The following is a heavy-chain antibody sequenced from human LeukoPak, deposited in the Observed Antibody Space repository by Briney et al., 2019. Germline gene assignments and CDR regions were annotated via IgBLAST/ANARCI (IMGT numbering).Heavy chain of an antibody. J-gene: IGHJ4*02. D-gene: IGHD3-10*01. Sequence: GGTLRLSCAASGFTFSSYAMHWVRQAPGKGLEWVAVISYDGSNKYYADSVKGRFTISRDNSKNTLYLQMNSLRAEDTALYYCANLYFGETPGDYWGQGTLVTVSS. CDR2: ISYDGSNK. V-gene: IGHV3-30*04. CDR1: GFTFSSYA. CDR3: ANLYFGETPGDY.